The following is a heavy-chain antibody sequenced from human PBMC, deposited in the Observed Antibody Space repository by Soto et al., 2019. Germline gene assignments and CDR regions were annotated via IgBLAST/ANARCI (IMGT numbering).Heavy chain of an antibody. CDR2: IDPSDSYT. V-gene: IGHV5-10-1*01. CDR1: GYSFTSYW. J-gene: IGHJ6*02. CDR3: LVAAISHYYYYGMDV. Sequence: GSLKISCKGSGYSFTSYWISWVRQMPGKGLEWMGRIDPSDSYTNYSPSFQGHVTISADKSISTAYLQWSSLKASDTAMYYCLVAAISHYYYYGMDVWGQGTTVTVSS. D-gene: IGHD5-12*01.